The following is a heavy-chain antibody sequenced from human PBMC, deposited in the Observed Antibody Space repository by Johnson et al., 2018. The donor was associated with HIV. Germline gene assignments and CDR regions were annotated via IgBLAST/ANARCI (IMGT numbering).Heavy chain of an antibody. Sequence: QVQLVESGGGLVQPGGSLRLSCAASGFTFSSYGMHWVRQAPGKGLEWVAVISDDGTNKFYADSVKGRFTISRDNYKNTLYLQMNSLRAEDTAVYYCAKESAFDIWGQGTMVTVSS. CDR2: ISDDGTNK. CDR1: GFTFSSYG. J-gene: IGHJ3*02. V-gene: IGHV3-30*18. CDR3: AKESAFDI.